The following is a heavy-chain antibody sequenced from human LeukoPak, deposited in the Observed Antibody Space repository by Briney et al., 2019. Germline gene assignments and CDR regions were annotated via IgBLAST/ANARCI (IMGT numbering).Heavy chain of an antibody. CDR2: INPNSGDT. CDR1: GYTFTGYY. V-gene: IGHV1-2*02. CDR3: ARHLGSSWYYFDY. J-gene: IGHJ4*02. D-gene: IGHD6-13*01. Sequence: GASVKVSCKASGYTFTGYYMHWVRQAPGQGLEWMGWINPNSGDTNYAQKFQGRVTMTRDTSISTAYMQWSSLKASDTAMYYCARHLGSSWYYFDYWGQGTLVTVSS.